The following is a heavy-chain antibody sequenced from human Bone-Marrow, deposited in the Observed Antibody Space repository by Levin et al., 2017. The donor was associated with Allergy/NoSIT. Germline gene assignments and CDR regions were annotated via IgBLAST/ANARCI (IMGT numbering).Heavy chain of an antibody. CDR1: GASLSSYY. J-gene: IGHJ2*01. V-gene: IGHV4-59*01. D-gene: IGHD2-21*01. CDR3: ARVGCDWVVISAAPNWYFDV. Sequence: SETLSLTCSVSGASLSSYYWSWIRQPPGKGLEWIGYIYYSGATSDNPSLKSRVTMSRDTSKNQLSLKLSSVTAADTAVYYCARVGCDWVVISAAPNWYFDVWGRGTLVTVSS. CDR2: IYYSGAT.